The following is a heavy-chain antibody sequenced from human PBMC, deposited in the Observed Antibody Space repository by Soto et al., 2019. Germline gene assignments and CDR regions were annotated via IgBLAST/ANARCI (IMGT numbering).Heavy chain of an antibody. Sequence: GGSLRLSCAASGFTFSRYAMSWVRPAPGKGLEWVSAISGSGGSTYYADSVKGRFTIARDNSKNTQYLQMDSLRAEDTAVYYCPKHRSDFWSGYYTTSGFDYWGQGTLVRDSS. V-gene: IGHV3-23*01. J-gene: IGHJ4*02. CDR1: GFTFSRYA. D-gene: IGHD3-3*01. CDR3: PKHRSDFWSGYYTTSGFDY. CDR2: ISGSGGST.